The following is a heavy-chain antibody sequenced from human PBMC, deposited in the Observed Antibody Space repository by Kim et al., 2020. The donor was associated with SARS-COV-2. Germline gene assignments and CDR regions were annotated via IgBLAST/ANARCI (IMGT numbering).Heavy chain of an antibody. J-gene: IGHJ6*02. CDR3: ARDINMGTTGANYYYYGLDV. D-gene: IGHD1-1*01. Sequence: GGPLRLSCAVSGSTFSDYYMIWIRQAPGKGLEWVSYISSSSSYTNYADPAKGRFTISKDNAKNPLYLQMNSLRAEDTAVYYCARDINMGTTGANYYYYGLDVWGQGTTVTVSS. V-gene: IGHV3-11*06. CDR1: GSTFSDYY. CDR2: ISSSSSYT.